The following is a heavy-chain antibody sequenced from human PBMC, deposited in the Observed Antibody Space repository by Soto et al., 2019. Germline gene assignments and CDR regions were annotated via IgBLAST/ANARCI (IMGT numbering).Heavy chain of an antibody. CDR3: AREIRVIVAGYYYGMDV. V-gene: IGHV4-31*03. Sequence: QVQLQESGPGLVKPSQTLSLTCTVSGGSISSGGYYWSWIRQHPGKGLEWIGYIYYSGSTYYNPSLKSRVTISVDTSKHRFSRNLSSVTAADTAVYYCAREIRVIVAGYYYGMDVWGQGTTVTVSS. CDR1: GGSISSGGYY. J-gene: IGHJ6*02. D-gene: IGHD5-12*01. CDR2: IYYSGST.